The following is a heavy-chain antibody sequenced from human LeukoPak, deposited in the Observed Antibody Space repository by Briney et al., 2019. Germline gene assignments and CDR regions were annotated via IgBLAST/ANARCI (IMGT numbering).Heavy chain of an antibody. D-gene: IGHD2-15*01. V-gene: IGHV3-9*01. CDR2: ISWNSGSI. J-gene: IGHJ4*02. Sequence: GGSLRLSCAASGFTFDDYAMHWVRQASGKGLEWVSGISWNSGSIGYADSVKGRFTISRDNAKNSLYLQMNSLRAEDTALYYCAKDKGYCSGGSCEGYFDYWGQGTLVTVSS. CDR1: GFTFDDYA. CDR3: AKDKGYCSGGSCEGYFDY.